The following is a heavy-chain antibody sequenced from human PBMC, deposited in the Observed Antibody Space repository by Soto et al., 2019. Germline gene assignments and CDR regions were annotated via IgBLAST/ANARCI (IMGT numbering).Heavy chain of an antibody. CDR2: IWYDGSNK. J-gene: IGHJ4*02. CDR3: ARVGHSLATYAFDD. V-gene: IGHV3-33*01. CDR1: GFTFSGHA. D-gene: IGHD3-16*01. Sequence: QVQVVESGGGVVQPGRSLRLSCTASGFTFSGHAMHWVRQPPGKGLEWVAEIWYDGSNKYYADSVKGRFTISRDNSKNTLYVQLDSLRVGDTAVYYCARVGHSLATYAFDDWGQGTPVTVSS.